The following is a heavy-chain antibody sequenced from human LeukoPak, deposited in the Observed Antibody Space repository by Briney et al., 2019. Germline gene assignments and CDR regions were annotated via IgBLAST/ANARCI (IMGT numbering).Heavy chain of an antibody. J-gene: IGHJ6*03. CDR1: GFTVSSNY. CDR3: ARDVTTTRYYYYYMDV. V-gene: IGHV3-66*02. Sequence: GGSLRLSCAASGFTVSSNYMSWVRQTPGKGLEWVSVIYTGDSTYYADSVKGRFTISRDNSKNTLYLQMNSLRAEDTAVYYCARDVTTTRYYYYYMDVWGKGTTVTVSS. D-gene: IGHD1-1*01. CDR2: IYTGDST.